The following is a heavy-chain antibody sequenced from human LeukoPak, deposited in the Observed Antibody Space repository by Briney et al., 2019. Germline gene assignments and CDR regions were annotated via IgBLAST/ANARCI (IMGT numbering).Heavy chain of an antibody. J-gene: IGHJ4*02. CDR3: ARERITMVRGGYFDY. CDR1: GGSISSYY. V-gene: IGHV4-59*01. D-gene: IGHD3-10*01. CDR2: IYYSGST. Sequence: SETLSFTCTVSGGSISSYYWSWVRQPPGKGLEWIGYIYYSGSTNYNPSLKSRVTISVDTSKNQFSLKLSSVTAADTAVYYCARERITMVRGGYFDYWGQGTLVTVSS.